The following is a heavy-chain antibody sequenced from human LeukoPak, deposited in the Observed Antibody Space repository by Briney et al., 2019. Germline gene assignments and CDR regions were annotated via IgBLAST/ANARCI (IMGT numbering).Heavy chain of an antibody. CDR2: INPNSGGT. CDR3: ARDPLTSTWSPYYFTLDV. D-gene: IGHD6-13*01. CDR1: GYTFTGYY. J-gene: IGHJ6*02. Sequence: ASVKVSCKASGYTFTGYYMHWVRQAPGQGLEWMGWINPNSGGTNYAQKFQGRVTMTRDTSISTAYMELSRLRSDDTAVYYCARDPLTSTWSPYYFTLDVWGQGTTVSVSS. V-gene: IGHV1-2*02.